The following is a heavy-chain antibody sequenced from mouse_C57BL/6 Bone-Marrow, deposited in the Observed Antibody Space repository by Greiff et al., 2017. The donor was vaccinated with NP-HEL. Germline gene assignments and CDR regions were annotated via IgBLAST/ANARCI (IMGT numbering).Heavy chain of an antibody. D-gene: IGHD1-1*01. Sequence: QVQLKQPGAELVMPGASVKLSCKASGYTFTSYWMHWVKQRPGQGLEWIGEIDPSDSYTNYNQKFKGKSTLTVDKSSSTAYMRLSSLTSEDSAVYYCARQYGRYWYFDVWGTGTTLTVSS. CDR3: ARQYGRYWYFDV. CDR1: GYTFTSYW. CDR2: IDPSDSYT. V-gene: IGHV1-69*01. J-gene: IGHJ1*03.